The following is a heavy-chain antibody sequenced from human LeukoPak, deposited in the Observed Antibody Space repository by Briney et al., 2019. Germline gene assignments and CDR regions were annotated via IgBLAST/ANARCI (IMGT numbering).Heavy chain of an antibody. CDR2: INHSGST. CDR3: ARVGVAAAGTFYYYYYMDV. D-gene: IGHD6-13*01. Sequence: SETLSLTCTVSGGSISSSSYYWGWIRQPPGKGLEWIGEINHSGSTNYNPSLKSRVTISVDTSKNQFSLKLSSVTAADTAVYYCARVGVAAAGTFYYYYYMDVWGKGTTVTVSS. J-gene: IGHJ6*03. V-gene: IGHV4-39*07. CDR1: GGSISSSSYY.